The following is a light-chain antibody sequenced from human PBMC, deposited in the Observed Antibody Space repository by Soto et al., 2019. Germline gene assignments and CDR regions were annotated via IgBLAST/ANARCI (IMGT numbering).Light chain of an antibody. CDR2: GAS. Sequence: EIVLTQSPGTLSLSPGERATLSCRASQSVTSNYLAWYQQRPGQAPRLLIYGASNRATGISDRFSGSGSGTDFTLTIGSLEPDDFATYYCQQYNSYLYTFGQGTKLEIK. CDR3: QQYNSYLYT. J-gene: IGKJ2*01. CDR1: QSVTSNY. V-gene: IGKV3-20*01.